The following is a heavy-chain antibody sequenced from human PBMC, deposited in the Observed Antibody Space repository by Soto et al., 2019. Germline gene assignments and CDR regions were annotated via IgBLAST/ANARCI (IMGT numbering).Heavy chain of an antibody. CDR2: IYPGDSDT. V-gene: IGHV5-51*01. D-gene: IGHD3-22*01. CDR3: ARADSGYYYTSAFDI. CDR1: GYSFTSYW. Sequence: GESLKISCKGSGYSFTSYWIGWVLQMPGKGLEWMGIIYPGDSDTRYSPSFQGQVTISADKSISTAYLLWSSLKASDTAMYYCARADSGYYYTSAFDIWGQGTMVTV. J-gene: IGHJ3*02.